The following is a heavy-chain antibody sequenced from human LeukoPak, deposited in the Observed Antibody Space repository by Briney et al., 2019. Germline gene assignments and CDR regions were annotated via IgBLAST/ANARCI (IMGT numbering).Heavy chain of an antibody. D-gene: IGHD2-21*02. CDR2: IYYSGST. Sequence: SETLSHTCTVSGGSISSGGYYWSWIRQHPGKGLEWIGYIYYSGSTYYNPSLKSRVTISVDTSKNQFSLKLSSVTAADTAVYYCASWVVTAIRRYFQHWGQGTLVTVSS. V-gene: IGHV4-31*03. J-gene: IGHJ1*01. CDR3: ASWVVTAIRRYFQH. CDR1: GGSISSGGYY.